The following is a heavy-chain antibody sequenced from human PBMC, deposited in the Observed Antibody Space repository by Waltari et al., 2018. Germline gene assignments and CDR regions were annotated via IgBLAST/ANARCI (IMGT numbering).Heavy chain of an antibody. CDR1: GFTFSSYA. D-gene: IGHD4-17*01. CDR2: ISGSGGST. CDR3: AKWIKNGGTTVTPFDY. J-gene: IGHJ4*02. Sequence: EVQLLESGGGLVQPGGSLRLSCAASGFTFSSYAMSWVRQAPGTGLGWVSAISGSGGSTYYADSVKGRFTISRDNSKNTLYLQMNSLRAEDTAVYYCAKWIKNGGTTVTPFDYWGQGTLVTVSS. V-gene: IGHV3-23*01.